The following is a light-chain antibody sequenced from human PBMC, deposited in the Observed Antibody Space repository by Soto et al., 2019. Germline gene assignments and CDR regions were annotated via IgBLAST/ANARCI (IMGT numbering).Light chain of an antibody. CDR2: DAS. Sequence: DIQMTQSPSTLSTSVGDRVTITCRASQSINSWVAWYQQKPGKAPKLLIYDASSLQSGVPSRFSGSRSGTEFTLTISSLQPDDFATYYCQQHGTYWETFGQGTKVDIK. J-gene: IGKJ1*01. CDR1: QSINSW. CDR3: QQHGTYWET. V-gene: IGKV1-5*01.